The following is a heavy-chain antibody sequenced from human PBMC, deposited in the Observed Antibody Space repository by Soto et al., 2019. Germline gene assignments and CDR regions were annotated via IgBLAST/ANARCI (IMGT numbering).Heavy chain of an antibody. CDR3: ARLVYDTRLNYLYFDF. CDR2: IFHDGSA. Sequence: PSETTPLTWSVSGVSIGSGNWWTWVLPSPRKGLEYIGEIFHDGSANYSPSVGRRVAMSVDKSKNQFSLTLTSLTAADTATYYCARLVYDTRLNYLYFDFWGQGALVTVSS. D-gene: IGHD3-22*01. V-gene: IGHV4-4*02. J-gene: IGHJ4*02. CDR1: GVSIGSGNW.